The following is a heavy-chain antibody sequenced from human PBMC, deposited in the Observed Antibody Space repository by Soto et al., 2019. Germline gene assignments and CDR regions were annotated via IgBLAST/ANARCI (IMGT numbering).Heavy chain of an antibody. CDR1: DGSIRSLGYC. V-gene: IGHV4-39*07. D-gene: IGHD3-22*01. J-gene: IGHJ3*01. Sequence: TSTVFDGSIRSLGYCCIRIQQPPGKVLEWIGSIYYSVSTYYNPSLQRRVTISVDTSKNQFSLKRISGTAADLGCYYFQTEDGIYYVSRGLSFWGKGTMVTVSS. CDR3: QTEDGIYYVSRGLSF. CDR2: IYYSVST.